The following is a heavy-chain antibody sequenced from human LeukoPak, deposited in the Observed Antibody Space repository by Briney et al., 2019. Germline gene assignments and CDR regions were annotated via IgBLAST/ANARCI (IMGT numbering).Heavy chain of an antibody. CDR2: IYYSGST. Sequence: KPSETLSLTCTVSGGSISSSSYYWGWIRQPPGKGLEWIGSIYYSGSTYYNPSLKSRVTISVDTSKNQFSLKLSSVTAADTAVYYCARINCRGGSCYSAPIDHWCQGTLVTVSS. V-gene: IGHV4-39*07. D-gene: IGHD2-15*01. CDR1: GGSISSSSYY. CDR3: ARINCRGGSCYSAPIDH. J-gene: IGHJ4*02.